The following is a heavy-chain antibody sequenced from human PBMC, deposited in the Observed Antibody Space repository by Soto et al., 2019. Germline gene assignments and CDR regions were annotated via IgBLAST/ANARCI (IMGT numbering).Heavy chain of an antibody. Sequence: QLQLQESGSGLVKPSQTLSLTCAVSGGSISSGGYSWSWIRQPPGKGLEWIGYIYHSGSTYYNPSLKSRVTISVDRSKNQFSLKLSSVTAADTAVYYCARWDYGDYVVWFDPWGQGTLVTVSS. D-gene: IGHD4-17*01. CDR1: GGSISSGGYS. CDR3: ARWDYGDYVVWFDP. CDR2: IYHSGST. J-gene: IGHJ5*02. V-gene: IGHV4-30-2*01.